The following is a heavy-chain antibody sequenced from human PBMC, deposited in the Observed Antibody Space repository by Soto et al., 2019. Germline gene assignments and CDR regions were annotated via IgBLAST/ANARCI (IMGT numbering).Heavy chain of an antibody. Sequence: QVQLQQWGAGLLKPSETLSLTCAVYGGSFSGYYWSWIRQPPGKGLEWIGEINHSGSTNYNPSLKSRVTISVDTSKNQFSLKLSSVTAADTAVYYCARRRQLGRGGGKFDYWGQGTLVTVSS. CDR1: GGSFSGYY. CDR2: INHSGST. CDR3: ARRRQLGRGGGKFDY. J-gene: IGHJ4*02. D-gene: IGHD6-6*01. V-gene: IGHV4-34*01.